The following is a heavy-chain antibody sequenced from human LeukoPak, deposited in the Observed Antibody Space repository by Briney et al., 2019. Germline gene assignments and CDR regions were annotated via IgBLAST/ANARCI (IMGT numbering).Heavy chain of an antibody. CDR3: ARTSYYGSRAYYDY. V-gene: IGHV4-59*01. Sequence: SETLSLTCTVSGGSINNYYWSWIRQPPGKGLEWIGYIYKSGSTKYNPSLKSRVTVLVDTSKKKFSQELSSVTAADTAVYYCARTSYYGSRAYYDYWGQGTLVTVSS. CDR1: GGSINNYY. CDR2: IYKSGST. J-gene: IGHJ4*02. D-gene: IGHD3-22*01.